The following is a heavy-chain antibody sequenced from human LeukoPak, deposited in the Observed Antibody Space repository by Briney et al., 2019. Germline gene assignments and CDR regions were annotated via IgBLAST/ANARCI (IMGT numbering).Heavy chain of an antibody. CDR1: GGTFSSYA. CDR2: FIPIFGTA. Sequence: SSVTVSCTASGGTFSSYAIRWVRQAPGQGLEWMGGFIPIFGTANYAQKFQGRVTITTDESTSTAYMELSSLRSEDTAVYYCARGALRYFDWLLPEGYYYYYYMDVWGKGTTVTVSS. J-gene: IGHJ6*03. V-gene: IGHV1-69*05. CDR3: ARGALRYFDWLLPEGYYYYYYMDV. D-gene: IGHD3-9*01.